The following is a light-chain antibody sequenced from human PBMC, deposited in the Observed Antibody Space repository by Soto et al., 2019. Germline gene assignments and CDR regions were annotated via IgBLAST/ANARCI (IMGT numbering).Light chain of an antibody. V-gene: IGKV1-5*01. Sequence: DIQMTQSPSTLSASIGDRVTITCRASESIRTWLAWYQHKPGKAPKFLIYDASTLESGDPSRFSGRGSGTEFTHTISSLQSDDFATYYCQQYNNYPRRFGQGTKVEIK. CDR3: QQYNNYPRR. J-gene: IGKJ1*01. CDR1: ESIRTW. CDR2: DAS.